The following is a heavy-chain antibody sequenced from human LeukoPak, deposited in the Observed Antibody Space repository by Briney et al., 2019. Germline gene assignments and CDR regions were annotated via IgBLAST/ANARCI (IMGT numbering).Heavy chain of an antibody. CDR2: MNPGSGDT. D-gene: IGHD3-9*01. CDR1: GYTFTTYD. CDR3: ARGLGDYNTDWFPVSGY. V-gene: IGHV1-8*01. J-gene: IGHJ4*02. Sequence: GASVKVSCKASGYTFTTYDMTWVRQATGQGLEWMGWMNPGSGDTAYAQKFQDRVTKTRDTSISTAYMELSSLESEDTAIYYCARGLGDYNTDWFPVSGYWGQGTLVTVSS.